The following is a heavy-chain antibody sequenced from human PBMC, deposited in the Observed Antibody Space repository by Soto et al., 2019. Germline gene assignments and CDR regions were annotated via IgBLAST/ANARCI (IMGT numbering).Heavy chain of an antibody. CDR1: GYTFSNYG. CDR2: ISAYNGKT. D-gene: IGHD3-10*01. J-gene: IGHJ4*02. V-gene: IGHV1-18*01. CDR3: ARGYYGSGSYYQDFDY. Sequence: QVQLVQSGVEVKKPGASVKVSCKASGYTFSNYGIFWVRQAPGQGLEWMGWISAYNGKTNYAQELQDRVTMTTDTSTRTAYLELRSLRSDDTAVYYCARGYYGSGSYYQDFDYWGQGTLVTVSS.